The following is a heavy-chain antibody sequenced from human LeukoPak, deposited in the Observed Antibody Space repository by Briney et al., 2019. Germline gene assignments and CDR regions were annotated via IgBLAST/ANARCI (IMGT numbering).Heavy chain of an antibody. CDR3: ARAPYPLHAFDI. J-gene: IGHJ3*02. CDR1: GYTFTGYY. Sequence: ASVKVSCKASGYTFTGYYMHWVRQAPGQGLEWMGRVNPNSGGTNYAQKFQGRVTMTRDTSTSTAYMELSRLRSDDTAVYYCARAPYPLHAFDIWGQGTMVTVSS. V-gene: IGHV1-2*06. CDR2: VNPNSGGT.